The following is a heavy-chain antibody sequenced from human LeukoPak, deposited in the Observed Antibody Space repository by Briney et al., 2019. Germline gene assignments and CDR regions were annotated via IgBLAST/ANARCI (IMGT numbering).Heavy chain of an antibody. D-gene: IGHD4-17*01. CDR1: GFTSTTYG. J-gene: IGHJ4*02. V-gene: IGHV1-18*01. CDR2: ISAYNGNT. CDR3: GRDTASTVTAIDY. Sequence: ASVRVSCKASGFTSTTYGISWVRQAPGQGLEWMGWISAYNGNTNYAQKVQGRVTMTTDTSTSTAYMELRSLRSDDTAVYYCGRDTASTVTAIDYWGQGTLVTVSS.